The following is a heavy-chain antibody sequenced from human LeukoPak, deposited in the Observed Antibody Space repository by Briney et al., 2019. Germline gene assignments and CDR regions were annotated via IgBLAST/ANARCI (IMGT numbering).Heavy chain of an antibody. CDR1: GYTFTSYG. CDR3: ARDQIAAGLNWFDP. CDR2: ISAYNGNT. Sequence: ASVTVSCKASGYTFTSYGISWVRQAPGQGLEWMGWISAYNGNTNYAQKLQGRVTMTTDTSTSTAYMELRSLRSDDTAVYYCARDQIAAGLNWFDPWGQGTLVTVSS. V-gene: IGHV1-18*01. D-gene: IGHD6-13*01. J-gene: IGHJ5*02.